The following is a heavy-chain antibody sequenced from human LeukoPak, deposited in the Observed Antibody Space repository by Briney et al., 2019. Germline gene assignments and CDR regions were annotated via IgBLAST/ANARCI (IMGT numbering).Heavy chain of an antibody. CDR3: ARGDSGYDYRFDY. Sequence: ASVKVSCKASGYAFSRYDISWVRQAPGQGLEWMGWISGYNGNANYAQKVQGRVTMTTDTSTSTAYMELRSLRSDDTAVYYCARGDSGYDYRFDYWGQGTLVTVSS. D-gene: IGHD5-12*01. V-gene: IGHV1-18*01. CDR1: GYAFSRYD. CDR2: ISGYNGNA. J-gene: IGHJ4*02.